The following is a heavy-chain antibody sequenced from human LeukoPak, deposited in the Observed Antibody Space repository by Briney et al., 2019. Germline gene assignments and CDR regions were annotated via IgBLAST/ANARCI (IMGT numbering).Heavy chain of an antibody. CDR3: ARHPDYYGSSGYRYYFDY. D-gene: IGHD3-22*01. Sequence: SETLSLTCTVSGGSISSYYWSWIRQPPGKGLEWIGYIYYSGSTNYNPSLKSRVTISVDTSKNQFSLKLSSVTAADTAVYYCARHPDYYGSSGYRYYFDYWGQGTLVTVFS. CDR2: IYYSGST. V-gene: IGHV4-59*08. CDR1: GGSISSYY. J-gene: IGHJ4*02.